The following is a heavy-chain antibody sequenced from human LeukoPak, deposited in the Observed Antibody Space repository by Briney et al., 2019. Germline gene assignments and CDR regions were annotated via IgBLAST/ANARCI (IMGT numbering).Heavy chain of an antibody. V-gene: IGHV1-8*01. CDR3: ARTYMVRGVIINYYHYYMDV. CDR2: MNPNSGNT. D-gene: IGHD3-10*01. Sequence: ASVKVSCKASGYTFTSYYINWVRQATGQGLEWMGWMNPNSGNTGYAQKFQGRVTMTRNTSISTAYMELSSLRSEDTAVYYCARTYMVRGVIINYYHYYMDVWGKGTTVTVSS. CDR1: GYTFTSYY. J-gene: IGHJ6*03.